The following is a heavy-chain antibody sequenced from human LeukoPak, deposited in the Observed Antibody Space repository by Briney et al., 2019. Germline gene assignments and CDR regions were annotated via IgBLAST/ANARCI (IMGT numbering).Heavy chain of an antibody. CDR2: IYYSGST. CDR1: GGSISSYY. CDR3: ARSPAGEVTASFDY. Sequence: SETLSLTCTVSGGSISSYYWSWIRQPPGKGLEWIGYIYYSGSTNYNPSLESRVTISVDTSKNQFSLKLSSVTAADTAVYYCARSPAGEVTASFDYWGQGTLVTVSS. V-gene: IGHV4-59*01. J-gene: IGHJ4*02. D-gene: IGHD2-21*02.